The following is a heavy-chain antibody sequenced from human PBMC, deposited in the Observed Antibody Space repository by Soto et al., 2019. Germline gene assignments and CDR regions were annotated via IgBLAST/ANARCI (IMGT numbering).Heavy chain of an antibody. Sequence: GGSLKVSRKASGYTFNGYFIHWVRQAPGQGLEWMGWINPNSGGTNYAQKFQGRVTMTRDTSISTAYMELSRLRSDDTAVYYCARPIAARRAWDAFDIWGQGTMVTVSS. CDR2: INPNSGGT. CDR3: ARPIAARRAWDAFDI. J-gene: IGHJ3*02. V-gene: IGHV1-2*02. CDR1: GYTFNGYF. D-gene: IGHD6-6*01.